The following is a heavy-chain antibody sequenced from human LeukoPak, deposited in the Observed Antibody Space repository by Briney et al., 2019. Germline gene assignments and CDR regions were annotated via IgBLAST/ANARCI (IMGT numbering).Heavy chain of an antibody. V-gene: IGHV3-9*01. D-gene: IGHD3-9*01. CDR3: ARDHYDILTGFDAFDI. Sequence: PGGSLRLSCAASGFTFDDYAMHWVRQAPGKGLEWVSGISWNSGSIGYADSVKGRFTISRDNSKNTLYLQMNSLRAEDTAVYYCARDHYDILTGFDAFDIWGQGTMVTVSS. CDR1: GFTFDDYA. CDR2: ISWNSGSI. J-gene: IGHJ3*02.